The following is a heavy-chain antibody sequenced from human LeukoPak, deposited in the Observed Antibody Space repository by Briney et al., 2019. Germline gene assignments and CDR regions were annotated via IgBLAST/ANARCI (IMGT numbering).Heavy chain of an antibody. D-gene: IGHD2-15*01. CDR2: IKQDGSEK. CDR1: GFTFSKAW. V-gene: IGHV3-7*03. CDR3: ARDKGYDEGSKFDH. Sequence: GGSLRLSCAAYGFTFSKAWMNWVRQAPGKGLEWVANIKQDGSEKYYVDSVKGRFTISRDNAKNSMYLQMNSLRAEDTAVYYCARDKGYDEGSKFDHWGQGTLVTVSS. J-gene: IGHJ4*02.